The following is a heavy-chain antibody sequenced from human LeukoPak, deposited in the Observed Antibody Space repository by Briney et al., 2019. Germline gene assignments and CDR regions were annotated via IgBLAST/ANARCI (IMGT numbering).Heavy chain of an antibody. CDR1: GASISSYY. CDR2: IYYSGGT. J-gene: IGHJ4*02. Sequence: SETLSLTCTVSGASISSYYWNWIRQPPGKGLEWIGYIYYSGGTYYNPSLKNRVTISVDRSKNQFSLNLSSVTAADTAVYYCARAVILARQLDYWGQGTLVTVSS. D-gene: IGHD6-6*01. CDR3: ARAVILARQLDY. V-gene: IGHV4-59*12.